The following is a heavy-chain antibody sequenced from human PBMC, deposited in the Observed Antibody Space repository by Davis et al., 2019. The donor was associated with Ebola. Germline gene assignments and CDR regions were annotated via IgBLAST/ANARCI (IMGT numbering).Heavy chain of an antibody. J-gene: IGHJ3*02. V-gene: IGHV3-43*01. CDR2: ISWDGGST. CDR3: AKDLYGSGIDMWDAFDI. CDR1: GYTFSSFW. D-gene: IGHD3-10*01. Sequence: GESLKISCKGSGYTFSSFWMNWVRQAPGKGLEWVSLISWDGGSTYYADSVKGQFTISRDNSKNSLYLQMNSLRTEDTALYYCAKDLYGSGIDMWDAFDIWGQGTMVTVSS.